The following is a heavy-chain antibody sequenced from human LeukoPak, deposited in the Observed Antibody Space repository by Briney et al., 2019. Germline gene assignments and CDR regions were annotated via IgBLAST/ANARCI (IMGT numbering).Heavy chain of an antibody. D-gene: IGHD2-21*02. V-gene: IGHV4-30-4*01. Sequence: SQTLSLTCTVSGGSISSGDYYWSWIRQPPGKGLEWIGYIYYSGSTYYNPSLKSRGTISVDTSKNQFSLKLSSVTAADTAVYYCARCGGDCDAFDIWGQGTMVTVSS. CDR1: GGSISSGDYY. J-gene: IGHJ3*02. CDR2: IYYSGST. CDR3: ARCGGDCDAFDI.